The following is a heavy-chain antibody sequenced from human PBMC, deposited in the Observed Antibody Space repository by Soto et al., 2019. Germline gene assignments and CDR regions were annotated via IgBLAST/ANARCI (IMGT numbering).Heavy chain of an antibody. D-gene: IGHD6-19*01. CDR2: ISSSSSTI. Sequence: EVQLVESGGGLVQPGGSLRLSCAASGFTFSSYSMNWVRQAPGKGLEWVSYISSSSSTIYYADSVKGRFTISRDNAKNSLYLQMNSLRDEDTAVYYCAREREWLGPARGAFDIWGQGTMVTVSS. V-gene: IGHV3-48*02. J-gene: IGHJ3*02. CDR3: AREREWLGPARGAFDI. CDR1: GFTFSSYS.